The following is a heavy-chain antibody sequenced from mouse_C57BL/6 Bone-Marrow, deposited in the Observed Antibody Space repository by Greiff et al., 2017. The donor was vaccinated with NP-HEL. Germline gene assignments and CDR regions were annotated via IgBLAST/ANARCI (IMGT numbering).Heavy chain of an antibody. CDR1: GFSLSTSGMG. CDR2: IYWDDDK. Sequence: QVQLKECGPGILQSSQTLSLTCSFSGFSLSTSGMGVSWIRQPSGKGLEWLAHIYWDDDKRYNPSLQSRLTISKDTSRNQVFLKITSVDTADTATYYCARREGFYYFDYWGQGTTLTVSS. CDR3: ARREGFYYFDY. V-gene: IGHV8-12*01. J-gene: IGHJ2*01.